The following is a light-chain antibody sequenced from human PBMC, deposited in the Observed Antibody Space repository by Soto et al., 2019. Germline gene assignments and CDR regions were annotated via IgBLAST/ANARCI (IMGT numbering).Light chain of an antibody. Sequence: QSALTQPASVSGSPGLSITISCTGTNNDVGGHDYVSWYRQDPDRAPRLLIYEVTNRPSGISDRFSGSRSGNTASLTISGLQADDEATYYCASYTVSGTLIFGGGTKVTVL. CDR1: NNDVGGHDY. CDR3: ASYTVSGTLI. V-gene: IGLV2-14*01. J-gene: IGLJ2*01. CDR2: EVT.